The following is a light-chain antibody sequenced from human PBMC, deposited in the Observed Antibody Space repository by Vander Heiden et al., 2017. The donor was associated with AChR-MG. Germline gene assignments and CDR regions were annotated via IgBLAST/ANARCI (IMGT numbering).Light chain of an antibody. J-gene: IGKJ4*01. CDR3: QQASSYPLT. Sequence: AIQMTQSPSSLSASVGDRVTITCRASQDISSALIWYQQKPGKVPKVLIYDASSLGSGVPSRFSGSGSGTEFTLTISSLQPEDFATYHCQQASSYPLTFGGRTKVEIK. CDR2: DAS. V-gene: IGKV1-13*02. CDR1: QDISSA.